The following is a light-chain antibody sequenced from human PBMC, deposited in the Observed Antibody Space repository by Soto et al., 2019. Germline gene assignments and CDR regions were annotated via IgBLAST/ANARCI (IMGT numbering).Light chain of an antibody. Sequence: EIVLTQAPATLSLSPGEISTLSCRASQSVSSYLAWYQQKPGQAPRLLIYGASSRATGTPDRFSGSGSGTEFTLTISRLEPEDFAVYYCQQYGSSPQTFGRGTKVDIK. V-gene: IGKV3-20*01. J-gene: IGKJ1*01. CDR1: QSVSSY. CDR2: GAS. CDR3: QQYGSSPQT.